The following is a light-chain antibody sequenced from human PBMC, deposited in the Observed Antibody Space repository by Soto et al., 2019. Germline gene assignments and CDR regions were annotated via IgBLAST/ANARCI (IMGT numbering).Light chain of an antibody. CDR2: GTS. CDR1: QSVSSSS. V-gene: IGKV3-20*01. CDR3: QQYGSSPPIT. Sequence: ENVLTQSQGTLSLSPGERATLSCRASQSVSSSSLAWYQQRPGQAPRLLIYGTSSRATGIPDRFSGSGSGTDFTLTISRLEPEDFAVYYCQQYGSSPPITFGQGTRLEIK. J-gene: IGKJ5*01.